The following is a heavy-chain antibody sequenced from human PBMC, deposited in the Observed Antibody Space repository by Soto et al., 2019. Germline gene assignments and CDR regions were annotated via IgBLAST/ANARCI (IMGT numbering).Heavy chain of an antibody. Sequence: QVQLVQSGAEVKKPGASVKVSCKASGYTFTSCGISWVRQAPGQGLAWMGWISAYTGNTNYAQKLQGRVTMTTDTSTSTAYVELRRLRSGDTAVYLCAGAWGVQATANRYGMAVWGQGTTVIVSS. D-gene: IGHD1-1*01. CDR2: ISAYTGNT. J-gene: IGHJ6*02. CDR1: GYTFTSCG. V-gene: IGHV1-18*01. CDR3: AGAWGVQATANRYGMAV.